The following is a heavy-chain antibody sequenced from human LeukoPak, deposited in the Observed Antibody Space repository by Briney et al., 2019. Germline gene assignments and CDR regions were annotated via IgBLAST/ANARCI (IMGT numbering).Heavy chain of an antibody. D-gene: IGHD2-2*01. Sequence: SGPTLVKPTQTLTLTCTFSGFSLGTSGVGVGWIRQPPGKALEWLALIYWDDDKRYSPSLKSRLTITKDTSKNQVVLTMTNMDPVDTATYYCAHTYCSSTSCYVNDYWGQGTLVTVSS. J-gene: IGHJ4*02. CDR1: GFSLGTSGVG. V-gene: IGHV2-5*02. CDR2: IYWDDDK. CDR3: AHTYCSSTSCYVNDY.